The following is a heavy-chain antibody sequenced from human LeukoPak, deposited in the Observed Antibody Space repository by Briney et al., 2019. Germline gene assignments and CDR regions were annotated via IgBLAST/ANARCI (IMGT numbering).Heavy chain of an antibody. CDR3: ARGLRLGPNWFDP. J-gene: IGHJ5*02. Sequence: GASVKVSCKASGYTFTSYYMHWVRQAPGQGLEWMGRVNPNSGGTNYAQKFQGRVTMTRDTSISTAYMELSRLRSDDTAVYYCARGLRLGPNWFDPWGQGTLVTVSS. D-gene: IGHD3-16*01. CDR1: GYTFTSYY. CDR2: VNPNSGGT. V-gene: IGHV1-2*06.